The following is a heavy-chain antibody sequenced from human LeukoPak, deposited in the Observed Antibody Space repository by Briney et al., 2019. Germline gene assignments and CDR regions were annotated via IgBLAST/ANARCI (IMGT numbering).Heavy chain of an antibody. V-gene: IGHV4-59*08. J-gene: IGHJ4*02. CDR1: GGSISSYY. Sequence: PSETLSLTCTVSGGSISSYYWSWIRHPPGKGLEWIGYIYYSGSTSYNPSLESRVTISVDTSKNQFSLNLNSLTVADTAVYYCARHRPGPYDYWGLGTLVTVSS. CDR2: IYYSGST. CDR3: ARHRPGPYDY.